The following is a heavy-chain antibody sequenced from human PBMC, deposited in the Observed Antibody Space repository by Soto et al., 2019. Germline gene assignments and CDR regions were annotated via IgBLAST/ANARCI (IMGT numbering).Heavy chain of an antibody. CDR2: TRNKANSYTT. Sequence: GGSLRLSCAASGFTFSDHYMDWVRRAPGKGLEWVGRTRNKANSYTTEYAASVKGRFTISRDDSKNSLYLQMNSLKTEDTAVYYCARAAGYYYYYGMDVWGQGTTVTVSS. CDR3: ARAAGYYYYYGMDV. V-gene: IGHV3-72*01. CDR1: GFTFSDHY. J-gene: IGHJ6*02.